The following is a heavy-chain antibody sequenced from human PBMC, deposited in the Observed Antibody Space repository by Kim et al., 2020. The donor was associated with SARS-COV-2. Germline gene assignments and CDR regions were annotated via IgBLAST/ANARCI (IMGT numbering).Heavy chain of an antibody. D-gene: IGHD3-22*01. CDR2: INPNSGDT. J-gene: IGHJ4*02. V-gene: IGHV1-2*04. Sequence: ASVKVSCKASGYTFTGYYMHWVRQAPGQGLEWMGWINPNSGDTNYAQKFQGWVTMTRDTSISTAYMELSRLRSDDTAVYYCARGMDSSGYDYWGQGTLVTVSS. CDR1: GYTFTGYY. CDR3: ARGMDSSGYDY.